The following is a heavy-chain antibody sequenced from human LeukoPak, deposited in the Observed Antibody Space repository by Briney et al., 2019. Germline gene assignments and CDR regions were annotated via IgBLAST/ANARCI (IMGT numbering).Heavy chain of an antibody. J-gene: IGHJ6*02. Sequence: EASVKVSCKASGYTFTSYYMHWVRQAPGQGLEWMGIINPSGGSTSYAQKFQGRVTMTRNTSISTAYMELSSLRSEDTAVYYCARSHVLRFLEWLPGHYYYYGMDVWGQGTTVTVSS. V-gene: IGHV1-46*01. D-gene: IGHD3-3*01. CDR2: INPSGGST. CDR1: GYTFTSYY. CDR3: ARSHVLRFLEWLPGHYYYYGMDV.